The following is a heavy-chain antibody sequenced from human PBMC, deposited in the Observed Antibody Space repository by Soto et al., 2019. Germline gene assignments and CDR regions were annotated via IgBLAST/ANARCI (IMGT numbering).Heavy chain of an antibody. V-gene: IGHV3-23*01. CDR3: AKDQEGSGSHWLGYNYYGMDV. D-gene: IGHD3-10*01. J-gene: IGHJ6*02. CDR2: ISSSGDAT. CDR1: GFTFSTYA. Sequence: GGSLRLSCAASGFTFSTYAMTWVRQAPGKGLEWVSIISSSGDATYYLDSVKGRFTISRDNSRNTLHLQMNSLRAEDTAVYFCAKDQEGSGSHWLGYNYYGMDVWGQGTTVTV.